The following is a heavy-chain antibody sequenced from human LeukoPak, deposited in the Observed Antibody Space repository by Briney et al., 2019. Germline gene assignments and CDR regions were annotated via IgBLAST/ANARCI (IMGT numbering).Heavy chain of an antibody. CDR3: ARGELSYYYDSSGSPPGY. D-gene: IGHD3-22*01. J-gene: IGHJ4*02. CDR2: MNPNSGNT. Sequence: ASVKVSCKASGFTFTSHDYNWVRQATGQGLEWMGWMNPNSGNTGYAQEFQGRVTMTRDTSISTAYMELSSLSSEDTAVYYCARGELSYYYDSSGSPPGYWGQGTLVTVSS. V-gene: IGHV1-8*01. CDR1: GFTFTSHD.